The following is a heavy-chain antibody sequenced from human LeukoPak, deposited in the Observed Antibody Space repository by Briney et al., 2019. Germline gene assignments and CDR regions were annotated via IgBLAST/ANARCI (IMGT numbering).Heavy chain of an antibody. CDR2: INPNSGGT. J-gene: IGHJ3*02. Sequence: GASVKVSCRASGYSFSAFYIHWVRQAPGQSLEWMGWINPNSGGTSFAQKFQGRVTLTRDTSISTAYMEVSSLRSDDTAVYYCARDEREWLSLILSDDAFDIWGQGTKVTVSS. CDR1: GYSFSAFY. V-gene: IGHV1-2*02. D-gene: IGHD3-3*01. CDR3: ARDEREWLSLILSDDAFDI.